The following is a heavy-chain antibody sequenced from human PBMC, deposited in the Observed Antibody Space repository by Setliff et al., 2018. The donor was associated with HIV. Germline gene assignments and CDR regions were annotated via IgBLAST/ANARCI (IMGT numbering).Heavy chain of an antibody. Sequence: PGGSLRLSCAASSFTFSSYGMHWVRQAPGKGLEWVTFIRHDGINEDYRDSVKGRFSVSRDNSKNTVFLQMNSLRVEDTALYYCARGVPGICSGGTCYLEYWGQGALVTVSS. V-gene: IGHV3-30*02. CDR2: IRHDGINE. CDR1: SFTFSSYG. J-gene: IGHJ4*02. CDR3: ARGVPGICSGGTCYLEY. D-gene: IGHD2-15*01.